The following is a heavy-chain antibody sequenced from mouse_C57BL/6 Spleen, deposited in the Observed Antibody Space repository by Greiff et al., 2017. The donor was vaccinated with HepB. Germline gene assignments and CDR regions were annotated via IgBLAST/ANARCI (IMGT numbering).Heavy chain of an antibody. D-gene: IGHD1-2*01. Sequence: QVQLQQPGAELVKPGASVKLSCKASGYTFTSYWMQWVKQRPGQGLEWIGEIDPSDSYTNYNQKFKGKATLTVDTSSSTAYMQLSSLTSEDSAVYYCARSSSSWFAYWGQGTLVTVSA. CDR1: GYTFTSYW. CDR2: IDPSDSYT. J-gene: IGHJ3*01. V-gene: IGHV1-50*01. CDR3: ARSSSSWFAY.